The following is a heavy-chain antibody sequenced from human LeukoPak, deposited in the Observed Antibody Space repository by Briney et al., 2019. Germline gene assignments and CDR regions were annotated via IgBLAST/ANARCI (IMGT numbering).Heavy chain of an antibody. CDR3: ARDKTGSTDY. V-gene: IGHV7-4-1*02. J-gene: IGHJ4*02. CDR1: GYTFTSYG. D-gene: IGHD2-15*01. CDR2: INTNTGNP. Sequence: GASVKVSCKASGYTFTSYGMNWVRQAPGQGLEWMGWINTNTGNPTYAQGFTGRFVFSLDTSVSTASPQISSLKAEDTAVYYCARDKTGSTDYWGQGTLVTVSS.